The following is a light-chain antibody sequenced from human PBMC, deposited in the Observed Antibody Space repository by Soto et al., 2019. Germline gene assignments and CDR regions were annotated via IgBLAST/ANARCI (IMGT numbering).Light chain of an antibody. CDR2: KTY. Sequence: DIHMTQSPSTLSASVGDRVTITCRASQSISIWLAWYQQRPGKAPKLLIYKTYSLENGVPSRFSGGGSGTEFTLTISSLQPDDFATYYCQQYNIYPLTFGGGTKVEIK. V-gene: IGKV1-5*03. J-gene: IGKJ4*01. CDR3: QQYNIYPLT. CDR1: QSISIW.